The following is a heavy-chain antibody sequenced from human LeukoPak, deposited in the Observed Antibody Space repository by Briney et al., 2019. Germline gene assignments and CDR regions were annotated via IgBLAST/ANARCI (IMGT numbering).Heavy chain of an antibody. D-gene: IGHD2-15*01. V-gene: IGHV4-59*08. CDR3: ARHNRRYCSGGSCYLYYYYYYMDV. CDR1: GGSISSYY. CDR2: IYYCGST. J-gene: IGHJ6*03. Sequence: PSETLSLTCTVSGGSISSYYWSWIRQPPGKGLEWIGYIYYCGSTNYNPSLKSRVTISVDTSKNQFSLKLSSVTAADTAVYYCARHNRRYCSGGSCYLYYYYYYMDVWGKGTTVIVS.